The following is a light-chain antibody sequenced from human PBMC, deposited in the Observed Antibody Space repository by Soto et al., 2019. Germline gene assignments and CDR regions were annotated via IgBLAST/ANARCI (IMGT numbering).Light chain of an antibody. CDR1: QSISSW. Sequence: DIQMTQSPSTLSASVGDRVTITCRASQSISSWLAWYQQKPGKAPKLLIYDASSLESGVPSRFSGSGSGTEFTLTISSLQPDDFATYHCQQYNSYSGTFGQGTKLEIK. V-gene: IGKV1-5*01. CDR2: DAS. J-gene: IGKJ2*02. CDR3: QQYNSYSGT.